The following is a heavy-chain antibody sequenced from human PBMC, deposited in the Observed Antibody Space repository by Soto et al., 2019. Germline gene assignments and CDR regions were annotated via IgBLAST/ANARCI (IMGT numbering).Heavy chain of an antibody. V-gene: IGHV4-61*01. Sequence: PSETLSLTCSVSCGSIISGYYWSWIRQPPGRGLEWIAYIFHSGITNYNPSLKSRVTISVDTSKNQFSLKLNSLTAADTAVYYCARGEAASGPPFDLWGQGTLVTVSS. J-gene: IGHJ4*02. D-gene: IGHD6-13*01. CDR3: ARGEAASGPPFDL. CDR2: IFHSGIT. CDR1: CGSIISGYY.